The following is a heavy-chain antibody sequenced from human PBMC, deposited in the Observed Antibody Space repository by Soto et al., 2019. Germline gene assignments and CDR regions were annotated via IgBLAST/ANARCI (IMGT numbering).Heavy chain of an antibody. D-gene: IGHD6-6*01. Sequence: QVQRVESGGGVVQPGRSLRLSCAASGFTFSSYDMHWVRQAPGKGLEWVAFMSHDGSNIYYADSVKSRFTISRDNSKNTLYLQMNSLRPGDTAVYYCAKDHGSSSASVNFDSWGQGTLVTVSS. V-gene: IGHV3-30*18. CDR2: MSHDGSNI. J-gene: IGHJ4*02. CDR1: GFTFSSYD. CDR3: AKDHGSSSASVNFDS.